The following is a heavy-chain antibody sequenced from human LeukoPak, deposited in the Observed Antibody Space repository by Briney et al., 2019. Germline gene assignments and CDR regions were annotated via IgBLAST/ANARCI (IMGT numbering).Heavy chain of an antibody. V-gene: IGHV1-3*03. D-gene: IGHD1-26*01. CDR1: GYTFTSYA. Sequence: ASVKVSCKASGYTFTSYAMHWVRQAPGQRLEWMGWINAGNGNTKYSQEFQGRVTITRDTSASTAYMELSSLRSEDMAVYYCARDRVYDGSYRGAGVFDYWAREPWSPSPQ. J-gene: IGHJ4*02. CDR2: INAGNGNT. CDR3: ARDRVYDGSYRGAGVFDY.